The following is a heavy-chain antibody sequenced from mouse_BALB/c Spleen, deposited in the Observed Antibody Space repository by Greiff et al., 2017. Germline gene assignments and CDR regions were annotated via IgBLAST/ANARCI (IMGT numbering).Heavy chain of an antibody. V-gene: IGHV5-12-1*01. CDR1: GFAFSSYD. CDR3: ARHPPYYTGLDY. Sequence: EVQGVESGGGLVKPGGSLKLSCAAYGFAFSSYDMSWVRQTPEKRLEWVAYISSGGGSTYYPDTVKGRFTISRDNAKNTLYLQMSSLKSEDTAMYYCARHPPYYTGLDYWGQGTTLTVSS. J-gene: IGHJ2*01. CDR2: ISSGGGST. D-gene: IGHD2-10*01.